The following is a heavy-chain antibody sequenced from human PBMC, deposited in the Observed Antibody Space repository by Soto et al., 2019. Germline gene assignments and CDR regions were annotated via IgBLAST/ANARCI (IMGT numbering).Heavy chain of an antibody. CDR3: ARTSSEQWLAPGHFAY. D-gene: IGHD6-19*01. V-gene: IGHV4-31*03. J-gene: IGHJ4*02. CDR1: GGSISSGGYY. CDR2: IYYSGST. Sequence: SETLSLTCTVSGGSISSGGYYWSWIRQHPGKGLEWIGYIYYSGSTYYNPSLKSRVTISVDTSKNQFSLKLSSVTAADTAVYYCARTSSEQWLAPGHFAYWGQGTLVTVSS.